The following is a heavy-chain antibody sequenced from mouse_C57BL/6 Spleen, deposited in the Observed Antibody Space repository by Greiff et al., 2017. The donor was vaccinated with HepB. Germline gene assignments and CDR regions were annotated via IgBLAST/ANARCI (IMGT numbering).Heavy chain of an antibody. V-gene: IGHV1-81*01. Sequence: QVQLKESGAELARPGASVKLSCKASGYTFTSYGMSWVKQRPGQGLEWIGEIYPSSGNTYYNEKFKGKATLTADKSSSTAYMELRSLTSEDSAVYFCATYGYDVGFAYWGQGTLVTVSA. CDR2: IYPSSGNT. CDR1: GYTFTSYG. J-gene: IGHJ3*01. CDR3: ATYGYDVGFAY. D-gene: IGHD2-2*01.